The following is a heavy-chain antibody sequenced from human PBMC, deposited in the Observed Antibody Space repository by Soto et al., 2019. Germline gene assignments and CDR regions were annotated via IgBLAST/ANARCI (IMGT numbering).Heavy chain of an antibody. Sequence: EVQLVESGGGLVQPGGSLRLSCAASGFIFSDYSMNWVRQAPGKGLEWISYITAGSSTIHYADSVKGRFTVSRDNAKNSLYLQMNNLRDEDTAVYYCAAIIFGSKDWGQGTLVTVSS. J-gene: IGHJ4*02. CDR1: GFIFSDYS. D-gene: IGHD3-3*02. CDR2: ITAGSSTI. V-gene: IGHV3-48*02. CDR3: AAIIFGSKD.